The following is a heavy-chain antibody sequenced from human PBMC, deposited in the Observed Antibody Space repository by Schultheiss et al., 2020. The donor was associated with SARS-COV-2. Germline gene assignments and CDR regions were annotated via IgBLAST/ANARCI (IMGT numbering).Heavy chain of an antibody. J-gene: IGHJ1*01. CDR2: INYSGST. CDR3: VSTSDIVVAVATT. V-gene: IGHV4-34*01. D-gene: IGHD2-15*01. CDR1: GGSFSGSY. Sequence: SQTLSLTCAVYGGSFSGSYWSWIRQPPGKGLEWIGEINYSGSTNYDPSLKSRVTISLDTSKNHFSLKLTSVTAADTAVYYCVSTSDIVVAVATTWGQGTLVTVSS.